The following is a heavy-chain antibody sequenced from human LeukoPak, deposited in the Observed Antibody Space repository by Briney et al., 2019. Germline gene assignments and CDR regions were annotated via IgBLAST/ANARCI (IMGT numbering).Heavy chain of an antibody. J-gene: IGHJ3*02. Sequence: GGSLRLYCAASGFSFSSYAMHWVRQAPGKGLEWVAVISYDGSNKYYADSVKGRFTISRDNSKNTLYLQMSSLRAEDTAVYYCAREALYDRSGYDAFDIWGQGTMVTVSS. CDR2: ISYDGSNK. CDR3: AREALYDRSGYDAFDI. V-gene: IGHV3-30*04. D-gene: IGHD3-22*01. CDR1: GFSFSSYA.